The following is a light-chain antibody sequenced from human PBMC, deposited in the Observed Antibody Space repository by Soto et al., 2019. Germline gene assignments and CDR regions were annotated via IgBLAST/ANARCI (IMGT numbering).Light chain of an antibody. V-gene: IGLV3-21*04. CDR2: YDS. CDR1: NIGSKS. Sequence: SYELTQPPSVSVAPGKTARITCGGNNIGSKSVHWYQQKPGQAPVLVIYYDSDRPSGLPERFSGSNSGNTATLTISRVEAGDEADYYCQVWDSSSDHLVFGGGTKLTVL. CDR3: QVWDSSSDHLV. J-gene: IGLJ2*01.